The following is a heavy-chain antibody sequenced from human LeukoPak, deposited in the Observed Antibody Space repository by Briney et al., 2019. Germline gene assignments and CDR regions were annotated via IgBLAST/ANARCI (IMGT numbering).Heavy chain of an antibody. CDR3: LTIVETTIDGFDI. CDR2: INTDGRTT. V-gene: IGHV3-74*01. CDR1: GFTFSSYW. Sequence: GGSLRLSCAASGFTFSSYWMHWVRQAPGKGLVWVSRINTDGRTTSYADSVKGRFTVSRDDAKKTLYLQMNSLRAEDTAVYYCLTIVETTIDGFDIWGQGAMVTVSS. D-gene: IGHD1-26*01. J-gene: IGHJ3*02.